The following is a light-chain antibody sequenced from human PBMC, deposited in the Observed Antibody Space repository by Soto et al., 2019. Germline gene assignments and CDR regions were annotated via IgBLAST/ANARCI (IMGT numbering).Light chain of an antibody. CDR3: VQALQSPPWT. Sequence: DIVVTQSPLTLPVTPGETASISCRSSQILLHSNGYNYLDWYLQKPGQPPQLLIYLGSNRASGVPDRCSGSGSGTDFTLKISRVEAEDVGVYYCVQALQSPPWTFGQGTKVDIK. CDR1: QILLHSNGYNY. V-gene: IGKV2-28*01. J-gene: IGKJ1*01. CDR2: LGS.